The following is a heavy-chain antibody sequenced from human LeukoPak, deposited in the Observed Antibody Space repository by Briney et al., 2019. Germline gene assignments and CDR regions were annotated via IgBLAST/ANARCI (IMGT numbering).Heavy chain of an antibody. Sequence: PGGSLRLSCAASGFTFNTHAISWVRQAPGKGLEWVAAVSDTGDLRYSANSVKGRFAISRDNSKNTAFLQMYSLRAEDTALYYCVKGGLRSGHSFEDWGQGTLVSVSS. V-gene: IGHV3-23*01. CDR1: GFTFNTHA. J-gene: IGHJ4*02. CDR2: VSDTGDLR. D-gene: IGHD3-10*01. CDR3: VKGGLRSGHSFED.